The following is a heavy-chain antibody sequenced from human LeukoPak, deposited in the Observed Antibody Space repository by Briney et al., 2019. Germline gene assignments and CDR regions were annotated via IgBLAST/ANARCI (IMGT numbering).Heavy chain of an antibody. CDR3: AKETKSAYYDFWSGYKGAFDI. Sequence: GGSLRLSCAASGFTFSSYGMHWVRQAPGKGLEWVAFIRYDGSNKYYADSVKGRFTISRDNSKNTLYLQMNSLRAEDTAVYYCAKETKSAYYDFWSGYKGAFDIWGQGTMVTVSS. CDR1: GFTFSSYG. D-gene: IGHD3-3*01. V-gene: IGHV3-30*02. CDR2: IRYDGSNK. J-gene: IGHJ3*02.